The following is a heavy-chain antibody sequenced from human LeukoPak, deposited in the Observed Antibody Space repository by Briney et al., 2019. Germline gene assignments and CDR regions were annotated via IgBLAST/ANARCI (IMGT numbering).Heavy chain of an antibody. V-gene: IGHV3-33*01. J-gene: IGHJ3*02. CDR2: IWYDGSNK. CDR1: GFTFSSYG. CDR3: ARDGYDSSGPGAFDI. Sequence: GGSLRLSCAASGFTFSSYGMHWVREAPGKGLEWVAVIWYDGSNKYYADSVKGRFTISRDNSKNTLYLQMNSLRAEDTAVYYCARDGYDSSGPGAFDIWGQGTMVTVSS. D-gene: IGHD3-22*01.